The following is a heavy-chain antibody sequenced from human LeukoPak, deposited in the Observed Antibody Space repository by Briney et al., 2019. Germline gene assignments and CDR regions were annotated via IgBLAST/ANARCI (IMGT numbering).Heavy chain of an antibody. D-gene: IGHD3-10*01. CDR1: GFTFSNHG. V-gene: IGHV4-4*08. J-gene: IGHJ5*02. CDR3: ARESRVRGVIKYNWFDP. CDR2: IYSSGST. Sequence: GTLRLSCAVSGFTFSNHGMNWVRQPPGKGLEWIGYIYSSGSTNYNPSLKSRVTISVDTSKNQFSLKLSSVTAADTAVYYCARESRVRGVIKYNWFDPWGQGTLVTVSS.